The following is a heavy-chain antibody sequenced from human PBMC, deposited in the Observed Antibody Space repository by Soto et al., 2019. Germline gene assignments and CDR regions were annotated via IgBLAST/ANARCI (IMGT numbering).Heavy chain of an antibody. D-gene: IGHD2-2*02. CDR3: TTGDIVVVPAAILGEYYYGMDV. V-gene: IGHV3-15*01. J-gene: IGHJ6*02. Sequence: EVQLVESGGGLVKPGGSLRLSCAASGFTFSNAWMSWVRQAPGKGLEWVGRIKSKTDGGTTDYAAPVKGRFTISRDDSKNTLYLQMNSLKTEDIAVYYCTTGDIVVVPAAILGEYYYGMDVWGQGTTVTVSS. CDR1: GFTFSNAW. CDR2: IKSKTDGGTT.